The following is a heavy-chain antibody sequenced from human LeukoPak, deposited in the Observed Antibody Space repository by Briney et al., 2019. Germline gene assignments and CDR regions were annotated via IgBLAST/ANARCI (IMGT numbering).Heavy chain of an antibody. V-gene: IGHV3-21*01. D-gene: IGHD2-15*01. CDR1: GFTFSSYS. J-gene: IGHJ4*02. Sequence: PGGSLRLSCAASGFTFSSYSMNWVRQAPGKGLEWVSSISSSSSYIYYADSVKGRFNISRDNAKNSLYLQMNSLRAEDTAVYYCARDPGVGYCSGGSCYSEPFDYWGQGTLVTVSS. CDR3: ARDPGVGYCSGGSCYSEPFDY. CDR2: ISSSSSYI.